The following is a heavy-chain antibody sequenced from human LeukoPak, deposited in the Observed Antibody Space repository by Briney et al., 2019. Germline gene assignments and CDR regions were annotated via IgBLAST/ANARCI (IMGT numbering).Heavy chain of an antibody. Sequence: GRSLRLSCAESGFTFSSYGMHWVRQAPGKALEWVAVIWYDGSNKYYADSVKGRFTISRDNSKNTLYLQMNSLRAEDTALYYCAREHYDSSGYYYFDYWGQGTLVTVSS. D-gene: IGHD3-22*01. CDR3: AREHYDSSGYYYFDY. V-gene: IGHV3-33*01. CDR2: IWYDGSNK. CDR1: GFTFSSYG. J-gene: IGHJ4*02.